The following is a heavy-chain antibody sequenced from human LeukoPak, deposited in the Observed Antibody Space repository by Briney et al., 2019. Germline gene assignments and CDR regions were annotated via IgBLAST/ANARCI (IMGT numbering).Heavy chain of an antibody. CDR1: GGSLSGYY. J-gene: IGHJ5*02. CDR3: ARGLRVYDSSGYYYRNWFDP. Sequence: SETLSLTCAVYGGSLSGYYRSWIRQPPGKGLEWIGEINHSGSTNYNPSLKSRVTISVDTSKNQFSLKLSSVTAADTAVYYCARGLRVYDSSGYYYRNWFDPWGQGTLVTVSS. D-gene: IGHD3-22*01. V-gene: IGHV4-34*01. CDR2: INHSGST.